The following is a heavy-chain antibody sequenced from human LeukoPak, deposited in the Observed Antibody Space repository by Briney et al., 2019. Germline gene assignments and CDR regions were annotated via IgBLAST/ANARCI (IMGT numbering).Heavy chain of an antibody. V-gene: IGHV4-39*01. CDR1: GGSISGSSYY. CDR3: GGSLRGAGHHFDY. J-gene: IGHJ4*02. CDR2: IYYSGNT. Sequence: SETLSLTCTVSGGSISGSSYYWGWIPQPPGKGLEWIGSIYYSGNTFYNPSLKSRVTISVDTSKNQFSLKLSSVTAADTAVYFCGGSLRGAGHHFDYWGQGTLGTGFS. D-gene: IGHD1-26*01.